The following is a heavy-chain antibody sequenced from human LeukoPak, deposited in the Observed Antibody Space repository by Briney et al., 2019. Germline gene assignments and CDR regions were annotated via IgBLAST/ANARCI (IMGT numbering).Heavy chain of an antibody. CDR2: INPGTGST. CDR1: GYSFTSYY. Sequence: ASAKVSCKASGYSFTSYYIHWVRQAPGQGLEWMGIINPGTGSTTYAQKFQGRVTMTRDTSTSTVYMELNSLTSEDTAVYYCARDHSVDFWSGYYPGGWFDPWSQGTLVTVSS. V-gene: IGHV1-46*01. D-gene: IGHD3-3*01. CDR3: ARDHSVDFWSGYYPGGWFDP. J-gene: IGHJ5*02.